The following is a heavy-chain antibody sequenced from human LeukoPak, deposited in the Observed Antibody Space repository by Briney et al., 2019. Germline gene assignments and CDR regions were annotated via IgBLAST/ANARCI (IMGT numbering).Heavy chain of an antibody. D-gene: IGHD7-27*01. J-gene: IGHJ4*02. CDR3: AKEGGDWGEGYFDY. Sequence: GGSLRLSCAASGFTFSDSYMSWIRQVPGKGLEWISYISSSGGTIYYADSVKGRFTISRDNAKNTLYLQMNSLRAEDTAVYYCAKEGGDWGEGYFDYWGQGTLVTVSS. CDR2: ISSSGGTI. V-gene: IGHV3-11*01. CDR1: GFTFSDSY.